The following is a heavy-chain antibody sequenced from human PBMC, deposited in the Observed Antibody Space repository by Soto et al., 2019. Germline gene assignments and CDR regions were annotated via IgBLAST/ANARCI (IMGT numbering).Heavy chain of an antibody. Sequence: QLQLQESGSRLVKPSQTLSLTCAVSGGSISGGGFSWSWIRQPPGKGLEWIGYILHTGGTQYNPSLKSRVSMSVDKSKNQFSLHLTSVTAAATAVYYCARLQVGEGFDYWGQGALVTVSS. CDR1: GGSISGGGFS. V-gene: IGHV4-30-2*01. D-gene: IGHD1-1*01. CDR2: ILHTGGT. J-gene: IGHJ4*02. CDR3: ARLQVGEGFDY.